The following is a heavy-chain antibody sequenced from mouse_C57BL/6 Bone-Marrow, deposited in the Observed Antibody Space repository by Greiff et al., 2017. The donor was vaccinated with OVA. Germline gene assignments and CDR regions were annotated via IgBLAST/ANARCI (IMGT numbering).Heavy chain of an antibody. V-gene: IGHV5-4*03. Sequence: EVKLVESGGGLVKPGGSLKLSCAASGFTFSSYAMSWVRQTPEKRLEWVATISDGGSCTYYPDNVKGRVTISRDNAKNNLYLQMSHLKSEDTAMYYCARGPLTGTYKAMNYWGQGTSVTVSA. D-gene: IGHD4-1*01. CDR2: ISDGGSCT. CDR1: GFTFSSYA. J-gene: IGHJ4*01. CDR3: ARGPLTGTYKAMNY.